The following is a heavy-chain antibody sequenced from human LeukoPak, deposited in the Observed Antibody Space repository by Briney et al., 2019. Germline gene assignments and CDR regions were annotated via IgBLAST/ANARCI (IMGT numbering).Heavy chain of an antibody. J-gene: IGHJ1*01. D-gene: IGHD3-22*01. Sequence: PSETLSLTCAVYGGSFSGYYWSWIRQPPGKGLEWIGEINHSGSTNYNPSLKSRVTISVDTSKNQFSLKLSSVTAADTAVYYCARRFGSGYHFQHWGQGTLVTVSS. CDR3: ARRFGSGYHFQH. V-gene: IGHV4-34*01. CDR1: GGSFSGYY. CDR2: INHSGST.